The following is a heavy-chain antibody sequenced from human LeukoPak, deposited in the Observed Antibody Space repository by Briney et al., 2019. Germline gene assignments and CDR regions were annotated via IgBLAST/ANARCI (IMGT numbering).Heavy chain of an antibody. D-gene: IGHD3-3*01. V-gene: IGHV4-39*07. Sequence: SETLPLTCTVSGGSISSSSYYWGWIRQPPGKGLEWIGSIYYSGSTYYNPSLKSRVTISVDTSKNQFSLKLSSVTAADTAVYYCARSIYDFWSGYYLDYWGQGTLVTVSS. CDR2: IYYSGST. J-gene: IGHJ4*02. CDR1: GGSISSSSYY. CDR3: ARSIYDFWSGYYLDY.